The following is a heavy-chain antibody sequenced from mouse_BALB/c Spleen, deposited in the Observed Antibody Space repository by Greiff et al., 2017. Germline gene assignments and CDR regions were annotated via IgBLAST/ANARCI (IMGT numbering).Heavy chain of an antibody. V-gene: IGHV7-3*02. CDR2: IRNKANGYTT. D-gene: IGHD3-3*01. Sequence: EVKVVESGGGLVQPGGSLRLSCATSGFTFTDYYMSWVRQPPGKALEWLGFIRNKANGYTTEYSASVKGRFTISRDNSQSILYLQMNTLRAEDSATYYCARAPLTGQFAYWGQGTLVTVSA. CDR1: GFTFTDYY. CDR3: ARAPLTGQFAY. J-gene: IGHJ3*01.